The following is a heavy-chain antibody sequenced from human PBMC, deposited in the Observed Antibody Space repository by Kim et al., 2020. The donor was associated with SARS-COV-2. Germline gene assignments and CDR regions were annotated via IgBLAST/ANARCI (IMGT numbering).Heavy chain of an antibody. CDR2: ISCDGSDK. Sequence: GGSLRLSCAASGFSFSSYGMHWVRQAPGKGLEWVAYISCDGSDKFYADSVKGRVTISRANSNNTLSLQTHSLRAEGTAVFYCARGPVDPKDGWYFDVWGRGTLVPVSS. CDR3: ARGPVDPKDGWYFDV. V-gene: IGHV3-33*01. CDR1: GFSFSSYG. J-gene: IGHJ2*01. D-gene: IGHD2-15*01.